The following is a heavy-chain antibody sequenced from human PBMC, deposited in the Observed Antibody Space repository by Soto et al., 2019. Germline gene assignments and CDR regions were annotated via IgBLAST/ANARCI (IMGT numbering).Heavy chain of an antibody. CDR2: IIPILGIA. Sequence: SVKVSCKASGGTFSSYTISWVRQAPGQGLEWMGRIIPILGIANYAQKFQGRVTITADKSTSTAYMELSSLGSEDTAVYYCASSGLGGSGSYYNDYWGQGTLVTVSS. D-gene: IGHD3-10*01. CDR3: ASSGLGGSGSYYNDY. J-gene: IGHJ4*02. V-gene: IGHV1-69*02. CDR1: GGTFSSYT.